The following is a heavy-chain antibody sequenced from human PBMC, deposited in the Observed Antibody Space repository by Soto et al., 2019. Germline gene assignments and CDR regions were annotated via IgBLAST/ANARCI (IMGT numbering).Heavy chain of an antibody. CDR1: GGTFSSYT. D-gene: IGHD4-17*01. CDR3: ARDCDGDYPARYYGMDV. CDR2: IIPILGIA. J-gene: IGHJ6*02. V-gene: IGHV1-69*08. Sequence: QVQLVQSGAEVKKPGSSVKVSCKASGGTFSSYTISWVRQAPGQGLEWMGRIIPILGIANYAQKFQGRVTITADKSQSPAYMELSSLRSEDTAVYYCARDCDGDYPARYYGMDVWGQGTTVTVSS.